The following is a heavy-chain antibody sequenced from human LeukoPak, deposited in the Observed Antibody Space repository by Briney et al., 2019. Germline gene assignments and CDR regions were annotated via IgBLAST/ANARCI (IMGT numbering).Heavy chain of an antibody. D-gene: IGHD1-1*01. CDR3: AKRRSSTTGSPFDC. CDR1: GFMFDDYA. V-gene: IGHV3-9*01. CDR2: ISWNSGST. J-gene: IGHJ4*02. Sequence: GRSLRLSCAASGFMFDDYAMPWVRQVPGKGLEWVSGISWNSGSTGYADSVKGRFTISRDNAKNSLYLQMNNLRAEDTALYYCAKRRSSTTGSPFDCWGQGTLVTVSS.